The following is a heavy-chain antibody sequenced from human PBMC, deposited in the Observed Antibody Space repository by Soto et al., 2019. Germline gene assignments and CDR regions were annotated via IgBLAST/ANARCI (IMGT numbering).Heavy chain of an antibody. D-gene: IGHD6-13*01. CDR2: ISGSGGST. V-gene: IGHV3-23*01. CDR3: AKLAAPGHYYMDV. Sequence: GGSLGLSCAASGFTFWRYSLSCVRQAPGKGLEWVSAISGSGGSTYYADSVKGRFTISRDNSKNTLYLQMNSLRAEDTAVYYCAKLAAPGHYYMDVWGKGTTVTVSS. J-gene: IGHJ6*03. CDR1: GFTFWRYS.